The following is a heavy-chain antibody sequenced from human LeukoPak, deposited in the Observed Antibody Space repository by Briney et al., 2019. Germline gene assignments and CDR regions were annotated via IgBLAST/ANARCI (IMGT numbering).Heavy chain of an antibody. J-gene: IGHJ5*02. CDR1: GDSVSSNSVT. D-gene: IGHD2-2*01. CDR3: ARRLTQYDCFDP. V-gene: IGHV6-1*01. Sequence: SQTLSLTCAISGDSVSSNSVTWNWIRQSPSRGLEWLGRTYYRSTWYNDYAVSVRGRITVNPDTSKNQFSLHLNSVTPEDTAVYYCARRLTQYDCFDPWGQGILVAVSS. CDR2: TYYRSTWYN.